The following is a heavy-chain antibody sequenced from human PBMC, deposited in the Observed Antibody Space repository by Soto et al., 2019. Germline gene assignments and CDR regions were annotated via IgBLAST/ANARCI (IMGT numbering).Heavy chain of an antibody. D-gene: IGHD3-9*01. CDR3: ARDLPYYDILTGYYHIGYFDY. Sequence: GGSLRLSCAASGFTFSSYWMSWVRQAPGKGLEWVANIKQDGSEKYYVDSVKGRFTISRDNAKNSLYLQMNSLRAEDTAVYYCARDLPYYDILTGYYHIGYFDYWGQGTLFTVSS. J-gene: IGHJ4*02. CDR1: GFTFSSYW. V-gene: IGHV3-7*01. CDR2: IKQDGSEK.